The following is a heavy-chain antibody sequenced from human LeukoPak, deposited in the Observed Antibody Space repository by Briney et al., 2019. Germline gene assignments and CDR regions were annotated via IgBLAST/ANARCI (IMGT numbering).Heavy chain of an antibody. V-gene: IGHV4-4*07. CDR2: IYTSGST. CDR3: ARSVVVVAANYYYYYYMDV. D-gene: IGHD2-15*01. Sequence: YXWSXXRXPAGKGLEXIGRIYTSGSTNYNPSLKSRVTMSVEKSKNQFSLKLSSVTAADTAVYYCARSVVVVAANYYYYYYMDVWGKGTTVTVSS. CDR1: YX. J-gene: IGHJ6*03.